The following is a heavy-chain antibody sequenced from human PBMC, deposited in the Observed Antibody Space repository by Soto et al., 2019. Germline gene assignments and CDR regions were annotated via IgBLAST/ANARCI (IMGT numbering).Heavy chain of an antibody. J-gene: IGHJ4*02. D-gene: IGHD3-10*01. CDR2: ISISGSTR. Sequence: EVQLVESGGGLVQPGGSLRLSCAASGFTFSSYVINWLRQAPGKGLEWVSYISISGSTRYYADSVRGRFTISRDNAKNSLYLQMNSLRDEDTAVYYCARGGGFFDYWGQGTLVTVSS. CDR1: GFTFSSYV. V-gene: IGHV3-48*02. CDR3: ARGGGFFDY.